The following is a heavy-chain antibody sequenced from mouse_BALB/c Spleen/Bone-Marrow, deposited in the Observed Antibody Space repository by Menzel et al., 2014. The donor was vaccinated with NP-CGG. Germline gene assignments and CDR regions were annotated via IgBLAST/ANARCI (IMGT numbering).Heavy chain of an antibody. CDR1: GISITTGNYR. V-gene: IGHV3-5*02. CDR3: ARDGNYAMDY. CDR2: IYYSGTI. J-gene: IGHJ4*01. Sequence: VQLKESGPGLVKPSQTVSLTCTVTGISITTGNYRWSWIRQFPGNKLEWIGYIYYSGTIAYNPSLTSRTTITRDTSKNQFFLEMNSLTAEDTATYYCARDGNYAMDYWGQGTSVTVSS. D-gene: IGHD1-1*02.